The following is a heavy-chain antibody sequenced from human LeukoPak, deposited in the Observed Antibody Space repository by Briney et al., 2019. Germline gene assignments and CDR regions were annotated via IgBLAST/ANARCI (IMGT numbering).Heavy chain of an antibody. CDR1: GGSISSSFYS. Sequence: IPSETLSLTCTVSGGSISSSFYSWGWIRQPPGKGLEWIGSIYYSGRTYYNPSLESRFTISVDTSKNQFYLKLTSVTATDTAVYYCARLLTRLSTAPGRDSYGFDGFWGQGTLVTVSS. CDR2: IYYSGRT. D-gene: IGHD5-18*01. CDR3: ARLLTRLSTAPGRDSYGFDGF. V-gene: IGHV4-39*01. J-gene: IGHJ4*02.